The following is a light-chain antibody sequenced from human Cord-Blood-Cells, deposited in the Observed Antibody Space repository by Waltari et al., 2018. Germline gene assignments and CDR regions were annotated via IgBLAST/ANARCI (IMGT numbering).Light chain of an antibody. CDR2: EGS. CDR1: SSDVGSSNL. J-gene: IGLJ3*02. V-gene: IGLV2-23*01. Sequence: QSALTQPASVSGSPGQSITITCPGPSSDVGSSNLVAWYQQHPGKAPKLMIYEGSKRPSGVSNRFSGSKSGYTASLTISGLQAEDEADYYCCSYAGSSNWVFGGGTKLTVL. CDR3: CSYAGSSNWV.